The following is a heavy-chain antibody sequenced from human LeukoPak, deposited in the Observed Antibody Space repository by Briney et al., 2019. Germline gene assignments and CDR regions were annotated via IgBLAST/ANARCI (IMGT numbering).Heavy chain of an antibody. V-gene: IGHV1-18*01. CDR3: ARDRSPDFWSGYYRDAFDI. J-gene: IGHJ3*02. CDR2: ISVYNGNT. Sequence: GASVKVSCKASGYTFTSYGISWVRQAPGQGLEWMGWISVYNGNTSYAQKLQGRVTMTTDTSTSTAYMELRSLRSDDTAVYYCARDRSPDFWSGYYRDAFDIWGQGTMVTVSS. CDR1: GYTFTSYG. D-gene: IGHD3-3*01.